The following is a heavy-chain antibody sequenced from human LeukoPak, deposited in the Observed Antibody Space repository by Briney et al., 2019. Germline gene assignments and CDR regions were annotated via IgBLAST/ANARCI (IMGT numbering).Heavy chain of an antibody. J-gene: IGHJ4*02. V-gene: IGHV3-30*18. CDR2: ISYDGSNK. Sequence: PGGSLRLSCAASGFTFSSYGMHWVRQAPGKGLEWVAVISYDGSNKYYADSVKGRFTISRDNSKNTLYLQMNSLRAEDTAVYYCANMVPFDYWGQGTLVTVSS. D-gene: IGHD2-8*01. CDR1: GFTFSSYG. CDR3: ANMVPFDY.